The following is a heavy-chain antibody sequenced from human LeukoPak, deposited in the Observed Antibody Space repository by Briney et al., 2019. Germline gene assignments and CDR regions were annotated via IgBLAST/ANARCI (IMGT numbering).Heavy chain of an antibody. V-gene: IGHV4-59*01. D-gene: IGHD3-9*01. CDR3: GRGRYSAGDNWFDL. Sequence: PAETLSLTCTVSGCSITSSYWSWMRQSPGKGLEWIGYIHYTGSTNYNPSLKSRVTMLIDTSKNQFSLKLSSVTAADTAVYYCGRGRYSAGDNWFDLWGQGTLVTVSS. CDR2: IHYTGST. CDR1: GCSITSSY. J-gene: IGHJ5*02.